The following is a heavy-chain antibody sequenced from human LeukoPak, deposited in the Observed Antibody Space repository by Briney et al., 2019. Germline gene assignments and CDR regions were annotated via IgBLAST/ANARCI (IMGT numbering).Heavy chain of an antibody. CDR3: ARDNTATEYFQH. Sequence: GGSLRLSCAASGFTFSSYSMNWVRQAPGKGLEWVSYISASSGYISYPDSVKGRLTISRDNAKNSLYLQMNSLRAEDTAVYYCARDNTATEYFQHWGQGTLVTVSS. V-gene: IGHV3-21*01. J-gene: IGHJ1*01. CDR2: ISASSGYI. CDR1: GFTFSSYS. D-gene: IGHD5-18*01.